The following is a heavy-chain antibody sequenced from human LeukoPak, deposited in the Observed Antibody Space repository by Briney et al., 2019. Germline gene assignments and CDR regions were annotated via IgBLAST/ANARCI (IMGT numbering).Heavy chain of an antibody. V-gene: IGHV3-9*01. CDR3: ARVGDSRDGYNYAADFGY. Sequence: GGSLRLSCAASGFTFDDYAMHWVRQAPGKGLEWVSGIIWNSGSIGYADSVKGRFTISRDNAKNSLYLQMNSLRAEDTAVYYCARVGDSRDGYNYAADFGYWGQGTLVTVSS. D-gene: IGHD5-24*01. CDR2: IIWNSGSI. J-gene: IGHJ4*02. CDR1: GFTFDDYA.